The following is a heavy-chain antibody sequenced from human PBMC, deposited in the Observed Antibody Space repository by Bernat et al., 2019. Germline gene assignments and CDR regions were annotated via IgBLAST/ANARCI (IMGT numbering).Heavy chain of an antibody. V-gene: IGHV3-48*02. CDR1: GFTFSNYA. D-gene: IGHD3-3*01. CDR3: ARDKDVWSGYSVFDY. CDR2: ISSSSSTI. J-gene: IGHJ4*02. Sequence: EVQLVESGGGLVQPGGSLRLSCAASGFTFSNYAMTWVRQAPGKGLEGVSYISSSSSTIYYADSVKGRFTISRDNAKNSFYLQMNSLRDEDTAMYYCARDKDVWSGYSVFDYWGQGTLVTVSS.